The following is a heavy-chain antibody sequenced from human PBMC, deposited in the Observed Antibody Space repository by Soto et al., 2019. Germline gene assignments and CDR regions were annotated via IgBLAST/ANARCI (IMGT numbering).Heavy chain of an antibody. D-gene: IGHD3-3*01. V-gene: IGHV3-33*01. CDR2: IWYDGSNK. J-gene: IGHJ4*02. CDR1: GFTFSSYG. Sequence: GGSLRLSCAASGFTFSSYGMHWVRQAPGKGLEWVAVIWYDGSNKYYADSVKGRFTISRDNSKNTLYLQMNSLRAEDTAVYYCARVRFLEWSPFDYWGQGTLVTVSS. CDR3: ARVRFLEWSPFDY.